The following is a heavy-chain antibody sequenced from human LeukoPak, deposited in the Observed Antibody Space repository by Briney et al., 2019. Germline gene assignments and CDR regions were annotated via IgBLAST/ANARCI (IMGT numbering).Heavy chain of an antibody. CDR3: ARGGSGYSYGKIDS. CDR1: GFTFYDYA. Sequence: PGGSLRLSCAAFGFTFYDYAMHWVRAAPGKGLEWVSGISWNSATIDYADSVKGRFTISRDNAKNSMYLQMNSLRDEDTAVYYCARGGSGYSYGKIDSWGQGILVTVSS. J-gene: IGHJ4*02. V-gene: IGHV3-9*01. CDR2: ISWNSATI. D-gene: IGHD5-18*01.